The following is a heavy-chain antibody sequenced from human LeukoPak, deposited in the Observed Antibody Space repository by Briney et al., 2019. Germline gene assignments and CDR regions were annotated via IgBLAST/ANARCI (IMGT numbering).Heavy chain of an antibody. CDR1: GYSFSSYW. D-gene: IGHD6-19*01. CDR3: ARHRYSRGWLGTDY. J-gene: IGHJ4*02. V-gene: IGHV5-51*01. Sequence: GESLKISCKGSGYSFSSYWIGGVGQMPGKGLEWMGIINPGDSDTRYSPSLQGQVTVSVDKSITTAYLQWSSLKASDTAMYYCARHRYSRGWLGTDYWGQGTLVTVSS. CDR2: INPGDSDT.